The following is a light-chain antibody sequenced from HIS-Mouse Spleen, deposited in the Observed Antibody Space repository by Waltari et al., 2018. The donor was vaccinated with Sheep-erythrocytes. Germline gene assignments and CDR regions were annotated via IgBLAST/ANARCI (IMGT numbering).Light chain of an antibody. Sequence: QSALTQPPSASGSPGQSVTISCTATSSDVGGYNYVPWYQQHPGNAPKLMIYEVSKRPSGVPDRFSGSKSGNTASLTVSGLQAEDEADYYCSSYAGSNNYVFGTGTKVTVL. J-gene: IGLJ1*01. CDR3: SSYAGSNNYV. CDR2: EVS. CDR1: SSDVGGYNY. V-gene: IGLV2-8*01.